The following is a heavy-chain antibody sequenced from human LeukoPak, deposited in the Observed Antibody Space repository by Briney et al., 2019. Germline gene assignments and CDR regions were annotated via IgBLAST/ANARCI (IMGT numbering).Heavy chain of an antibody. Sequence: ASVKVSCKASGYRFIDYFIHWVRQAPGQGPECMGWINPNTGDTNYAQKFQGRVTMTRDTSISTAYMELSRLRSDDTAVYYCARDYYGGHDYWGQGTLVTVSS. V-gene: IGHV1-2*02. D-gene: IGHD4-23*01. J-gene: IGHJ4*02. CDR2: INPNTGDT. CDR1: GYRFIDYF. CDR3: ARDYYGGHDY.